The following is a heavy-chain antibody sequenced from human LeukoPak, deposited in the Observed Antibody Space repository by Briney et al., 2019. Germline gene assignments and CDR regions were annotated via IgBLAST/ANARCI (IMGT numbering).Heavy chain of an antibody. CDR1: GFTFSSYG. D-gene: IGHD4-23*01. Sequence: GGSLRLSCAAPGFTFSSYGMNWVRRTPGKGLEWVSYIGTSSSTIYYADSVKGRFTISRDSAKNSLYLQMNSLRDEDTAVYYCARHDYGGNSGDYWGQGTLVTVSS. CDR3: ARHDYGGNSGDY. CDR2: IGTSSSTI. V-gene: IGHV3-48*02. J-gene: IGHJ4*02.